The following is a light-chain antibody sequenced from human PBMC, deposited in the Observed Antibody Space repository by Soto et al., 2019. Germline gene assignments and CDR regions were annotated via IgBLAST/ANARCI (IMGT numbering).Light chain of an antibody. CDR3: SSYTTTSTRVV. CDR1: SSDVGGYNY. CDR2: DVS. Sequence: QSALTQPASVSGSPGQSITISCTGTSSDVGGYNYVSWYQQYPGKAPKVLIYDVSNRPSGVSNRFSGCKSGNTASLTISGLQVEDEADYYCSSYTTTSTRVVFGGGTKLTVL. J-gene: IGLJ2*01. V-gene: IGLV2-14*03.